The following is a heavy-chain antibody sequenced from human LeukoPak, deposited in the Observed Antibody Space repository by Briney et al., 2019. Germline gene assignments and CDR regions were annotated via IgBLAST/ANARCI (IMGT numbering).Heavy chain of an antibody. V-gene: IGHV3-21*01. D-gene: IGHD3-3*01. CDR2: IASSGRYI. CDR3: AKEEGYYEFWSGWSGMFYFDY. J-gene: IGHJ4*02. CDR1: GFTFSSYS. Sequence: PGGSLRLSCAASGFTFSSYSMNWVRQAPGKGLEWVSSIASSGRYIYYADSVKGRFTISRDNSQNTLYLQMNSLRPEDTAVYYCAKEEGYYEFWSGWSGMFYFDYWGQGSLVTVSS.